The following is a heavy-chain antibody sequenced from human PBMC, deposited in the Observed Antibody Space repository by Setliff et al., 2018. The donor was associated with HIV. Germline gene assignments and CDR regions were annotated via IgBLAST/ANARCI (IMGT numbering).Heavy chain of an antibody. V-gene: IGHV1-69*05. CDR1: GYTFSSYA. J-gene: IGHJ3*02. Sequence: SVKVSCKASGYTFSSYAISWVRQAPGQGLEWMGGIMPIFGPANYAQKFQGRVTMTRDTSTSTIYMELNSLTSEDTAVYYCARDNTAFDIWGQGTMVTVSS. D-gene: IGHD2-2*02. CDR3: ARDNTAFDI. CDR2: IMPIFGPA.